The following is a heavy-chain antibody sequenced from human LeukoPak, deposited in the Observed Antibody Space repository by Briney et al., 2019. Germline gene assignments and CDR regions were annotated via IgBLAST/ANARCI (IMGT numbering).Heavy chain of an antibody. J-gene: IGHJ4*02. D-gene: IGHD3-22*01. CDR1: GFSLSDYG. CDR2: VSYDGGHK. CDR3: ARDRINMKVLGHDSGLDC. Sequence: PGGSLRLSCVGSGFSLSDYGIHWVRQAPGKGLEWVAVVSYDGGHKYYADSVKGRFTISRDTSSDTVSLQMNSLRVEDTAVYYCARDRINMKVLGHDSGLDCWGQGTLVIVSS. V-gene: IGHV3-30*03.